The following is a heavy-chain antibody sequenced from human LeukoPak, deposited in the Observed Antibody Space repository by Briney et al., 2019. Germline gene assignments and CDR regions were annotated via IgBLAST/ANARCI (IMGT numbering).Heavy chain of an antibody. CDR2: IDPNSGGT. CDR3: ARGRGTTMVRGVITNYFDL. Sequence: ASVKVSCRASGYTFTAHYIHWVRQAPGQGLEWMGWIDPNSGGTNYAQKFLGSVTMTGDTSINTAFMELSRLRSDDTAIYYCARGRGTTMVRGVITNYFDLWGRGSLVTVSS. D-gene: IGHD3-10*01. V-gene: IGHV1-2*02. CDR1: GYTFTAHY. J-gene: IGHJ2*01.